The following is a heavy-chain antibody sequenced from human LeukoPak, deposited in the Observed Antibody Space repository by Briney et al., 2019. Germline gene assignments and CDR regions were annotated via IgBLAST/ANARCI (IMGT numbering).Heavy chain of an antibody. J-gene: IGHJ4*02. CDR2: IYYNWGT. Sequence: SETLSLTCTVSGCSISSNSYYWGWIRQPPGKGLEWIGNIYYNWGTYNNPSLKSRVTISVDTSKNQFSLKLNSVTATDTAVYYCAREVAGTPWIDYWGQGTLVTVSS. CDR1: GCSISSNSYY. CDR3: AREVAGTPWIDY. V-gene: IGHV4-39*02. D-gene: IGHD6-19*01.